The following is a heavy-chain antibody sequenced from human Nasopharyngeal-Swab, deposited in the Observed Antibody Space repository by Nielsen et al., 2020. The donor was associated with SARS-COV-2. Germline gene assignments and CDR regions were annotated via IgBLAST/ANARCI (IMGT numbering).Heavy chain of an antibody. J-gene: IGHJ4*02. V-gene: IGHV4-39*07. D-gene: IGHD6-19*01. Sequence: RQAPGKGLEWIGSIYYSGSTNYNPSLKSRVTISVDTSKNQFSLKLSSVTAADTAVNYCARRSSGYSRGLDYWGQGTLVTVSS. CDR3: ARRSSGYSRGLDY. CDR2: IYYSGST.